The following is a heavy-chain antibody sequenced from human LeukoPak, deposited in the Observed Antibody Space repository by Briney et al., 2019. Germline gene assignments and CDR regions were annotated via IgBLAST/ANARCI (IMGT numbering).Heavy chain of an antibody. CDR3: ARDPRGPTGYDSPGRDTFDS. Sequence: SETLSLTCTVSGGSISSYYWSWIRQPAGKGLEWIGRIYSTGSTNYNPSLKSRVTMSVDTSKNHFSLKLSSVTAADTAVYYCARDPRGPTGYDSPGRDTFDSWGQGSLVAVSS. J-gene: IGHJ4*02. CDR1: GGSISSYY. V-gene: IGHV4-4*07. D-gene: IGHD3-22*01. CDR2: IYSTGST.